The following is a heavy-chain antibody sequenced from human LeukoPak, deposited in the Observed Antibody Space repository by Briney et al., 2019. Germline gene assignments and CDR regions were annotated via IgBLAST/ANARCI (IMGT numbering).Heavy chain of an antibody. CDR1: GFTFSDYH. CDR2: MSNSGTTV. D-gene: IGHD3-16*02. Sequence: GGSLRLSCAASGFTFSDYHMSWIRQAPGKGLEWVSYMSNSGTTVYHADSVKGRFTISRDNAKKSLYLQMNSLRAEDTAVYYCATRGPYHDYWGQGTLVTVSS. J-gene: IGHJ4*02. CDR3: ATRGPYHDY. V-gene: IGHV3-11*01.